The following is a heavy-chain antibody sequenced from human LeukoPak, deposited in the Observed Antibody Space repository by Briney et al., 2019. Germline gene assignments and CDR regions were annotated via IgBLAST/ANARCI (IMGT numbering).Heavy chain of an antibody. CDR2: IIPILGIA. Sequence: ASVKVSCKASGGTFSSYAISWVRQAPGQGLEWMGRIIPILGIANYAQKFQGRVTITADKSTSTAYMELSSLRSEDTAVYYCARDTAPSGPTTPYFDYWGQGTLVTVSS. D-gene: IGHD5-12*01. J-gene: IGHJ4*02. CDR1: GGTFSSYA. CDR3: ARDTAPSGPTTPYFDY. V-gene: IGHV1-69*04.